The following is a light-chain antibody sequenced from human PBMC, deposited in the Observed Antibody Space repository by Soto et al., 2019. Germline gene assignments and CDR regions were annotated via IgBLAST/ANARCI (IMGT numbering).Light chain of an antibody. CDR1: SSDVGGYDY. Sequence: QSVLTQPPSASGSPGQSVTISCTGTSSDVGGYDYVSWYQQHPGKAPKLMIYEVSKRPSGVPDRFSGSKSGNTASLTVSGLQAEDEADYYCSSYAGSNSVFGMGTKVXVL. CDR2: EVS. J-gene: IGLJ1*01. V-gene: IGLV2-8*01. CDR3: SSYAGSNSV.